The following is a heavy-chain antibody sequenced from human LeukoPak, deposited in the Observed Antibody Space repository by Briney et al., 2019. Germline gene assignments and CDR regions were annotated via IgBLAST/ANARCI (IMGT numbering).Heavy chain of an antibody. V-gene: IGHV4-39*07. Sequence: SETLSLTCTVSGGSISSSSYYWGWIRQPPGKGLEWIGSIYYSGSTYYNPSLKSRVTISVDTSKNQFSLKLSSVTAADTAVYYCARVSPLAYYFDYWGQGTLVTVSS. J-gene: IGHJ4*02. CDR2: IYYSGST. CDR3: ARVSPLAYYFDY. CDR1: GGSISSSSYY.